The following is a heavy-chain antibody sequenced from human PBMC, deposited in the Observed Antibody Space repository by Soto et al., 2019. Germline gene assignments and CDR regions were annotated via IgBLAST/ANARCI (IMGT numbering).Heavy chain of an antibody. D-gene: IGHD3-22*01. CDR2: INHSGST. J-gene: IGHJ6*02. Sequence: SETLSLTCAVYGGSFSGYYWSWIRQPPGKGLEWIGEINHSGSTNYNPSLKSRVTISVDTSKNQFSLKLSSVTAADTAVYYCARLKIVVVIGPYYGMDVWGQGTTVTVSS. CDR1: GGSFSGYY. V-gene: IGHV4-34*01. CDR3: ARLKIVVVIGPYYGMDV.